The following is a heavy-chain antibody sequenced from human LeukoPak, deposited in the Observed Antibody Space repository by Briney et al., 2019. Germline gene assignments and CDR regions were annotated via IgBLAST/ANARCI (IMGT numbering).Heavy chain of an antibody. CDR3: ARANSHNWNFGDESNFDY. CDR1: GFTFRSYW. V-gene: IGHV3-7*01. CDR2: IKQDGNEK. J-gene: IGHJ4*02. Sequence: PGGSLRLSCTASGFTFRSYWMSWVRQAPGKGLEGVANIKQDGNEKYYVDSVKGRFTISRDNAKNSLYLQMNSLRAEDTAVYYCARANSHNWNFGDESNFDYWGQGTLVTVSS. D-gene: IGHD1-7*01.